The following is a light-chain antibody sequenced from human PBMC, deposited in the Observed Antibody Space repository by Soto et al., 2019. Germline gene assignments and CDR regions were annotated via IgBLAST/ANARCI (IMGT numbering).Light chain of an antibody. CDR3: QQYGSSGT. CDR2: GAS. CDR1: QSVRNNY. Sequence: EIVLTQSPGTLSLSPGERATLSCRASQSVRNNYLAWYQQKPGQAPRLLIYGASNRAAGIPDRFSGSGSGTDFPLTISRLEPEDFAVYYCQQYGSSGTFGQGTKVDIK. J-gene: IGKJ1*01. V-gene: IGKV3-20*01.